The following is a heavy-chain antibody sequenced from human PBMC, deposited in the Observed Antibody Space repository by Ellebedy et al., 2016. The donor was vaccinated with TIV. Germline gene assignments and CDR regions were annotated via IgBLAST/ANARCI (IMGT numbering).Heavy chain of an antibody. CDR3: ARVCTNGVCHYGMDV. D-gene: IGHD2-8*01. Sequence: GESLKISCAASGFTFSSYWMSWIRQAPGKGLEWVSYISSSGSTIYYADSVKGRFTISRDNAKNSLYLQMNSLRAEDTAVYYCARVCTNGVCHYGMDVWGQGTTVTVSS. V-gene: IGHV3-11*01. CDR2: ISSSGSTI. CDR1: GFTFSSYW. J-gene: IGHJ6*02.